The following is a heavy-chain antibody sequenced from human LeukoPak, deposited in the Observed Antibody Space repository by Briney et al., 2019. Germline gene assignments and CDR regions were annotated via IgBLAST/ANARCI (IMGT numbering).Heavy chain of an antibody. V-gene: IGHV3-7*01. Sequence: PGGSLRLSCAAPGFTFSSYWMSWVRQAPGKGLEWVANIKQDGTEKYYVDSVKGRFTISRDNAKNSLYLQMNSLRAEDTAVYFCARESLVSGTTRGNYYYYGMDVWGQGSTVTVSS. J-gene: IGHJ6*02. D-gene: IGHD1-7*01. CDR1: GFTFSSYW. CDR3: ARESLVSGTTRGNYYYYGMDV. CDR2: IKQDGTEK.